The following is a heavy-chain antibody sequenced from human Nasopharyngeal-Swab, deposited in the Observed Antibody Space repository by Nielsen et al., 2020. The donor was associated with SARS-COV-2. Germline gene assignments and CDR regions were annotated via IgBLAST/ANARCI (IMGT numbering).Heavy chain of an antibody. CDR3: ARGCVLTGPSCYYYGMDV. Sequence: GESLKISCAASGFTFSAYDMNWVRQAPGKGLEWVSYISSSSSYIYYADSLKGRFTISRDNAKNSLYLQMNSLRAEDTAVYYCARGCVLTGPSCYYYGMDVWGQGTTVTVSS. V-gene: IGHV3-21*05. J-gene: IGHJ6*02. CDR2: ISSSSSYI. D-gene: IGHD3-9*01. CDR1: GFTFSAYD.